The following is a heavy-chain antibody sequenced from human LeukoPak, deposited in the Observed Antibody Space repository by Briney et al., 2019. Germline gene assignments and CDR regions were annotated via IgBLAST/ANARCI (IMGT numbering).Heavy chain of an antibody. CDR2: INPNSGGT. V-gene: IGHV1-2*02. D-gene: IGHD3-22*01. Sequence: ASVKVSCKASGYTFTGYYMHWVRQAPGQGLEWMGWINPNSGGTNYAQKFQGRVTMTRDTSISTAYMELSRLRSDDTAAYYCARGDYYDSSGYDRIDWFDPWGQGTLVTVSS. CDR3: ARGDYYDSSGYDRIDWFDP. J-gene: IGHJ5*02. CDR1: GYTFTGYY.